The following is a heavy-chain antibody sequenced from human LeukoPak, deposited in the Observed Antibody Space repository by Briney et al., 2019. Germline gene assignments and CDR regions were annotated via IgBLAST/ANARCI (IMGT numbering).Heavy chain of an antibody. CDR2: ISSSSDYI. J-gene: IGHJ3*02. CDR1: GFTFSSYN. D-gene: IGHD3-9*01. V-gene: IGHV3-21*04. Sequence: GGSLRLSCAASGFTFSSYNMNWVRQAPGKGLEWVSSISSSSDYIYYADSVKGRFTISRDNAKNSLYLQMNSLRAEDTALYYCAKSPYDILSHAFDIWGQGTMVTVSS. CDR3: AKSPYDILSHAFDI.